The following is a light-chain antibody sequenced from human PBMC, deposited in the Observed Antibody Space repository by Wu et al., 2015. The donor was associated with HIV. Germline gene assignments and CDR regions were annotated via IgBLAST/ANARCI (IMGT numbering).Light chain of an antibody. V-gene: IGKV3-15*01. Sequence: EIVLTQSPATLSVSPGERATLSCRASQSVSSNLAWYQRKPGQAPRLLIYGASTRATGIPARFSGSGSGTEFTLTISTLQSEDFAVYYCQQYNNGPTFGGGTKVDIK. CDR1: QSVSSN. CDR3: QQYNNGPT. J-gene: IGKJ4*01. CDR2: GAS.